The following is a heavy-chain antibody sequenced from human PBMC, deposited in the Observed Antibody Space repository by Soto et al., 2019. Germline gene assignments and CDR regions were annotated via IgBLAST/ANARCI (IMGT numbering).Heavy chain of an antibody. CDR3: AGPGYSSQDY. V-gene: IGHV3-23*01. D-gene: IGHD5-18*01. CDR1: VFTFSSFA. J-gene: IGHJ4*02. Sequence: VGSLRLSCASSVFTFSSFALSWVRQAPGKWLEWVSAISGSGDGIDYADSVKGQFTISRDNSKNTLYLQMNSLRAGDTAVYYCAGPGYSSQDYWGQGTLVSVSS. CDR2: ISGSGDGI.